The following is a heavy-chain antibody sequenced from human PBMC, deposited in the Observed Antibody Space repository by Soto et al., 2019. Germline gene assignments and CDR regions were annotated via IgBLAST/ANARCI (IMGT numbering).Heavy chain of an antibody. CDR1: GGSISSGDYY. J-gene: IGHJ5*02. CDR2: IYYSGST. CDR3: ARDLGLYCSGGSCYSGWFDP. D-gene: IGHD2-15*01. Sequence: SETLSLTCTVSGGSISSGDYYWSWIRQPPGKGLEWIGYIYYSGSTYYNPSLKSRVTISVDMSKNQFSLKLSSVTAADTAVYYCARDLGLYCSGGSCYSGWFDPWGQGTLVTVSS. V-gene: IGHV4-30-4*01.